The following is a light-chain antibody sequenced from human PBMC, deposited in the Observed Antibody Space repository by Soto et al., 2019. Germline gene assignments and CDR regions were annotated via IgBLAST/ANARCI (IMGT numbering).Light chain of an antibody. CDR1: QRVRSH. V-gene: IGKV3-15*01. CDR3: QQYDAWPFT. CDR2: DAS. J-gene: IGKJ4*01. Sequence: EIVVTQSPATLSVSPGERGTLYCRASQRVRSHLAWYRQRPGQAPRLIIYDASSRATGIPARFSGSGSGTEFVLTISSLQSEDFAIYYCQQYDAWPFTFGGGTKVEIK.